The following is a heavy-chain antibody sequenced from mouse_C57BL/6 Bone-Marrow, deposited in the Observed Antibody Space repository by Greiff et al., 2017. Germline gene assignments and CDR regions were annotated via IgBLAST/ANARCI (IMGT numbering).Heavy chain of an antibody. J-gene: IGHJ4*01. Sequence: VQLQQSGPELVKPGASVKISCKASGYSFTGYYMHWVKQSHGNILDWIGYIYPYNGVSSYNQKFKGKATLTVDKSSSTAYMELRSLTSEDSAVYYCARLRAHYYGSSPHYYAMDYWGQGTSVTVSS. D-gene: IGHD1-1*01. CDR2: IYPYNGVS. V-gene: IGHV1-31*01. CDR3: ARLRAHYYGSSPHYYAMDY. CDR1: GYSFTGYY.